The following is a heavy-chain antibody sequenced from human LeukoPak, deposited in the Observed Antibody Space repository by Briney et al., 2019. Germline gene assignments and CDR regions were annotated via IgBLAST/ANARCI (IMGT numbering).Heavy chain of an antibody. Sequence: SETLSLTCTVSGGSISSSSYYWGWIRQPPGKGLEWIGSIYYSGSTYYNPSLKSRVTISVDTSKNQFSLKLSSVTAADTAVYYCARGSGTVTHLDYWGQGTLVTVSS. CDR2: IYYSGST. CDR1: GGSISSSSYY. V-gene: IGHV4-39*07. J-gene: IGHJ4*02. D-gene: IGHD4-17*01. CDR3: ARGSGTVTHLDY.